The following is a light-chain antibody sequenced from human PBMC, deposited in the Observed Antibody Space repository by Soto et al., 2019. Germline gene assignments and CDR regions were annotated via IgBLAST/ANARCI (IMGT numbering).Light chain of an antibody. V-gene: IGKV3D-20*01. J-gene: IGKJ5*01. CDR1: QSVDSRY. CDR2: DAS. Sequence: EIVLTQSPATLSLSPGERATLSCGASQSVDSRYLAWYQQKPGLAPRLLMYDASTRATGIPDRFSGSGSETHFTLTISSLEPEDSAVYYCQQRHMWPITFGQGTRLEIK. CDR3: QQRHMWPIT.